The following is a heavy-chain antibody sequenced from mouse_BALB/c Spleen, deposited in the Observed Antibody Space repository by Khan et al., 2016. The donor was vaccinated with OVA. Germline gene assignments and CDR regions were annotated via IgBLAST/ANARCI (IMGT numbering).Heavy chain of an antibody. V-gene: IGHV1-7*01. Sequence: QVQLKQSGAELAKPGASVKMSCKASGYTFTSYWMHWVKQRPGQGLEWIGYINPSAGYTDYTQKFKDKATLTADKSSSTAYMQLNSLTSEDSAVYYCARDRNDYWGQGTTLTVSS. J-gene: IGHJ2*01. CDR3: ARDRNDY. CDR1: GYTFTSYW. CDR2: INPSAGYT.